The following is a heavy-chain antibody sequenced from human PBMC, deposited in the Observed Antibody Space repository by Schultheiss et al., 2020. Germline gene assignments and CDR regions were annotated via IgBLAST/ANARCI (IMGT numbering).Heavy chain of an antibody. D-gene: IGHD1-1*01. Sequence: SQTLSLTCTVSGGSIISYYWGWIRQPPGKGLEWIGSIYYSGSTYYNPSLKSRVTISVDTSKNQFSLKLSSVTAADTAVYYCAREGTGTHLDCWGQGTLVTVSS. V-gene: IGHV4-39*07. J-gene: IGHJ4*02. CDR3: AREGTGTHLDC. CDR1: GGSIISYY. CDR2: IYYSGST.